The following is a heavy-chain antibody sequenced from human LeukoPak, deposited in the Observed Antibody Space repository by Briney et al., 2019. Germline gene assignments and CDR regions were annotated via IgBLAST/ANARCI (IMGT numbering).Heavy chain of an antibody. V-gene: IGHV1-46*01. CDR1: GYTFTGYW. D-gene: IGHD3-10*01. CDR2: ISPSGGST. Sequence: ASVKLSCKAFGYTFTGYWMHWVRQAPGQGPEWMGVISPSGGSTIYAQKFKGRVTLTRDMSTSTAYMELRSLRSDDTAVYYCARRASVGRVRRGTMVRGVTSSDYYYYYMDVWGKGTTVTISS. CDR3: ARRASVGRVRRGTMVRGVTSSDYYYYYMDV. J-gene: IGHJ6*03.